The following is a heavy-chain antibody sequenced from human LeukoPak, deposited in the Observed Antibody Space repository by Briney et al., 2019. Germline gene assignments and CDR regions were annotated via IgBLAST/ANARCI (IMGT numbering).Heavy chain of an antibody. J-gene: IGHJ4*02. CDR2: IYTSGSA. CDR3: ARGARTATPL. V-gene: IGHV4-61*02. CDR1: GGSISSGSYY. D-gene: IGHD5-24*01. Sequence: PSQTLSLTCTVSGGSISSGSYYWSWIRQPAGKGLEWIGRIYTSGSANYNPSLKSRATISVDTSKNQFSLKLGSVTAADTAVYYCARGARTATPLWGQGTLVTVSS.